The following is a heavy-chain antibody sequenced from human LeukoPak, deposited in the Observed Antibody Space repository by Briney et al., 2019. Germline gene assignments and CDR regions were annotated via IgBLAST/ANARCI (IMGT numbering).Heavy chain of an antibody. CDR2: IYYSGST. D-gene: IGHD3-22*01. V-gene: IGHV4-59*08. CDR3: ARLYYDSSGYYYYYYGMDV. CDR1: GGSISSYY. Sequence: SETLSLTCTVSGGSISSYYWSWIRQPPGKGLEWIGYIYYSGSTNYNPSLKSRVTISVDTSKNQFSPKLSSVTAADTAVYYCARLYYDSSGYYYYYYGMDVWGQGTTVTVSS. J-gene: IGHJ6*02.